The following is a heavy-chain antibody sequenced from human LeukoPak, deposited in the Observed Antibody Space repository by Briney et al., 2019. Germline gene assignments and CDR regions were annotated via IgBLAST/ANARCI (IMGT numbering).Heavy chain of an antibody. Sequence: SETLSLTCTVSGGSISSYYWSWIRQPPGKGLEWIGYIYYSGSTNYNPSLKSRVTISVDTSKNQFSLKLSSVTAADTAVYYCARYYSGYDPYYFDYWGQGTLVTVSS. CDR3: ARYYSGYDPYYFDY. CDR1: GGSISSYY. CDR2: IYYSGST. D-gene: IGHD5-12*01. J-gene: IGHJ4*02. V-gene: IGHV4-59*01.